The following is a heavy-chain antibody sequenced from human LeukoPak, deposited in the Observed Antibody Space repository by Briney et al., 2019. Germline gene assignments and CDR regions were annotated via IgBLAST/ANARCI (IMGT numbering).Heavy chain of an antibody. CDR2: IWYDGSNK. CDR3: AKDAVGVEKEDYYYYYMDV. Sequence: GRSLRLSCAASGFTFSSYGMHWVRQAPGKGLEWVAVIWYDGSNKYYADSVKGRFTISRDNSKNTLYLQMNSLRAEDTAVYYCAKDAVGVEKEDYYYYYMDVWGKGTTVTVSS. J-gene: IGHJ6*03. V-gene: IGHV3-33*06. CDR1: GFTFSSYG. D-gene: IGHD3-10*01.